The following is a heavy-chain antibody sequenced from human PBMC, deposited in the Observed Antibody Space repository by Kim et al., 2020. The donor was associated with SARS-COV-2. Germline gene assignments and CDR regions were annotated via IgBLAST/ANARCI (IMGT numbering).Heavy chain of an antibody. V-gene: IGHV1-24*01. D-gene: IGHD3-10*01. J-gene: IGHJ6*02. CDR3: ATVRGSALQHYYYYHFGMDA. CDR2: FDPEDGET. Sequence: ASVKVSCKVSGYTLSELSMHWVRQAPGKGLEWMGGFDPEDGETVYAQKFQGRVTMTEDTSTDTAYMELSSLRSEDSALYYCATVRGSALQHYYYYHFGMDAWGQGTTVTVSS. CDR1: GYTLSELS.